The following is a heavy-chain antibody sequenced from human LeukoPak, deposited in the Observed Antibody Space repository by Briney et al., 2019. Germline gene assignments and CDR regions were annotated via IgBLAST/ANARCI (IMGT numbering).Heavy chain of an antibody. CDR3: ARRPYYYYGMDV. CDR2: IYHSGST. V-gene: IGHV4-4*02. CDR1: GGSISSSNW. J-gene: IGHJ6*04. Sequence: QSSGSLSLTCAVSGGSISSSNWWSWVRQPPGKGLEWIGEIYHSGSTNYNPSLKSRVTISVDKSKNQFSLKLSSVTAADTAVYYCARRPYYYYGMDVWGKGTTVTVSS.